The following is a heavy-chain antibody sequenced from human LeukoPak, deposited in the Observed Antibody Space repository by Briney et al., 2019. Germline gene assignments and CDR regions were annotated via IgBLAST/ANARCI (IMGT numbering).Heavy chain of an antibody. CDR1: GGSFSGYY. J-gene: IGHJ4*02. CDR2: INHSGST. V-gene: IGHV4-34*01. Sequence: SETLSLTCAVYGGSFSGYYWSWIRQPPGKGLEWIGEINHSGSTNYNPSLKSRVTISVDTSKNQFSLKLSSVTAADTAVYYCARHSRAKWGATADYWGQGTLVTVSS. CDR3: ARHSRAKWGATADY. D-gene: IGHD1-26*01.